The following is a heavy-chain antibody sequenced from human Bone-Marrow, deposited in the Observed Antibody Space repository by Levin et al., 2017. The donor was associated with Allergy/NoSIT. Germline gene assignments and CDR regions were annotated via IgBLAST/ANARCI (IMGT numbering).Heavy chain of an antibody. Sequence: SGGSLRLSCVTSRFRFDDFAMHWVRLCPGKGLEWVSGISWNSVKIGYAESVKGRFTISRDNAKNSLYLEMNSLRPEDTALYYCVKDKGVTVPSAGVDLWGQGTPVTVSS. V-gene: IGHV3-9*01. CDR1: RFRFDDFA. CDR2: ISWNSVKI. CDR3: VKDKGVTVPSAGVDL. D-gene: IGHD4-17*01. J-gene: IGHJ4*02.